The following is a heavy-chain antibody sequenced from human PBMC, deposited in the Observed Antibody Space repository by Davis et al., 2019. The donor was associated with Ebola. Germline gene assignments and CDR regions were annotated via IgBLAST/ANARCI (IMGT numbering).Heavy chain of an antibody. CDR2: FDPEDGET. CDR3: ARAGTTVVTTNFDY. D-gene: IGHD4-23*01. J-gene: IGHJ4*02. V-gene: IGHV1-24*01. Sequence: ASVKVSCKVSGYTLTELSMHWVRQAPGKGLEWMGGFDPEDGETIYAQKFQGRVTMTEDTSTDTAYMELSSLRSEDTAVYYCARAGTTVVTTNFDYWGQGTLVTVSS. CDR1: GYTLTELS.